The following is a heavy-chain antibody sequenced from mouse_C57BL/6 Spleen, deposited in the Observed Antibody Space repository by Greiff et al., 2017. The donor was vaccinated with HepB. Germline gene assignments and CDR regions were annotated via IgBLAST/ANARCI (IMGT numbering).Heavy chain of an antibody. CDR2: IYPGDGDT. Sequence: QVQLKQSGPELVKPGASVKISCKASGYAFSSSWMNWVKQRPGKGLEWIGRIYPGDGDTNYNGKFKGKATLTADKSSSTAYMQLSSLTSEDSAVYFCARSGYYGSHWYFDVWGTGTTVTVSS. CDR1: GYAFSSSW. V-gene: IGHV1-82*01. J-gene: IGHJ1*03. D-gene: IGHD1-1*01. CDR3: ARSGYYGSHWYFDV.